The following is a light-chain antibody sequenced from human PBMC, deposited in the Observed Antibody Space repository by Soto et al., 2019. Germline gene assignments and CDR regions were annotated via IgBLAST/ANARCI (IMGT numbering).Light chain of an antibody. CDR3: QQCFSPPWT. Sequence: DIQMTQSPSPLSASVRDRVTITCRASQSINSYLNWYQHKPGKAPTLLISGATSLHSGVPSRFSGSGYGTDFTLTISSFQPEDFATYYCQQCFSPPWTFGHGTKVDFK. CDR1: QSINSY. CDR2: GAT. V-gene: IGKV1-39*01. J-gene: IGKJ1*01.